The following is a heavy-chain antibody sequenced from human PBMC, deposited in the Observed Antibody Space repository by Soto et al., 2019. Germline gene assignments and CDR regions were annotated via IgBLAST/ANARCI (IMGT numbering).Heavy chain of an antibody. Sequence: GGSLRLSCAASGFTFSSYGMHWVRQAPGKGLEWVAVIWYDGSNKYYADSVKGRFTISRDNSKNTLYLQMNSLRAEDTAVYYCARSGIGYSNYEDYYYYGMDVWGQGTTVTVSS. D-gene: IGHD4-4*01. V-gene: IGHV3-33*01. CDR1: GFTFSSYG. CDR3: ARSGIGYSNYEDYYYYGMDV. J-gene: IGHJ6*02. CDR2: IWYDGSNK.